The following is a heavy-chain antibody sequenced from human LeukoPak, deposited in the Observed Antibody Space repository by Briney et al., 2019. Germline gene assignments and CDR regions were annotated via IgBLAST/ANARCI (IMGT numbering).Heavy chain of an antibody. J-gene: IGHJ4*02. CDR2: IDSDGSST. V-gene: IGHV3-74*01. Sequence: PGGSLRLSCEASGLIFSDHWMHWVRQAPGKGLVWVSRIDSDGSSTSYADSAKGRFTISRDNAKNTEYLQMNRLRAEDTAVYYCARVRSSGWSYFDYWGQGTLVTVSS. CDR1: GLIFSDHW. CDR3: ARVRSSGWSYFDY. D-gene: IGHD6-19*01.